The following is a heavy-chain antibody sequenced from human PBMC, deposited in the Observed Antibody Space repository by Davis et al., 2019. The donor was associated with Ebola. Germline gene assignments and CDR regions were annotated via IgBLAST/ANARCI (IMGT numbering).Heavy chain of an antibody. J-gene: IGHJ4*02. D-gene: IGHD6-19*01. CDR3: AIANRGPVADTGDY. CDR1: GFIFRNYV. Sequence: GESLKISCETSGFIFRNYVMSWVRQAPGKGLEWVSSISSSSSYIYYADSVKGRFTISRDNAKNSLYLQMNSLRAEDTAVYYCAIANRGPVADTGDYWGQGTLVTVSS. CDR2: ISSSSSYI. V-gene: IGHV3-21*04.